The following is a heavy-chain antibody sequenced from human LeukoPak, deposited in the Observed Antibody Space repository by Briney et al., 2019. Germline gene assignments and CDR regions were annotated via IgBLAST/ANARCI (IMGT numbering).Heavy chain of an antibody. CDR2: ISGSGGST. Sequence: GGSLRLSCAASGFTFSSYAMSWVRQAPGKGLEWVSAISGSGGSTYYADSVKGRFTISRDNSKNTLYLQMNSLRAEDTAVHYCAKVMQDCSGGSCYSHWGQGTLVTVSS. V-gene: IGHV3-23*01. CDR3: AKVMQDCSGGSCYSH. J-gene: IGHJ4*02. CDR1: GFTFSSYA. D-gene: IGHD2-15*01.